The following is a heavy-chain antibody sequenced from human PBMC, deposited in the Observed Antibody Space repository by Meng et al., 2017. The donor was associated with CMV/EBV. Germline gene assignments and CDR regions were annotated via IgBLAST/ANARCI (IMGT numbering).Heavy chain of an antibody. CDR3: ARDDYGRYYYYYGMDV. CDR1: GFTFSSYW. Sequence: GESLKISCAASGFTFSSYWMHWVRQAPGKGLVWVSRINSDGSSTSYADSVKGRFTISRDNAKNSLYLQMNSLRAEDTAVYYCARDDYGRYYYYYGMDVWGQGTTVTVSS. CDR2: INSDGSST. V-gene: IGHV3-74*01. D-gene: IGHD4-17*01. J-gene: IGHJ6*02.